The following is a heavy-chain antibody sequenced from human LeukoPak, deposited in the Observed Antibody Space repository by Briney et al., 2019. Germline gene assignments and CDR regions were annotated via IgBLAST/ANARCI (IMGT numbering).Heavy chain of an antibody. D-gene: IGHD2-15*01. J-gene: IGHJ4*02. CDR2: ISPYNGNT. CDR3: ARTYCSGGSCYSSDY. V-gene: IGHV1-18*01. Sequence: GASVTVSCEASGYTFTSYGISWVRQAPGQGLEWMGWISPYNGNTNYAQKLQGRVTVTTDTSTSTAYMGLRSLRSDDTAVYYCARTYCSGGSCYSSDYWGQGTLVTVSS. CDR1: GYTFTSYG.